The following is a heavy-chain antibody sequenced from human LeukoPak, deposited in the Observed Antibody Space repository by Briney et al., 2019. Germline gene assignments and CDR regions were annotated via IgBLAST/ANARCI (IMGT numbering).Heavy chain of an antibody. V-gene: IGHV4-59*07. CDR1: GGSISSYF. CDR3: ARGLSGYDIDY. J-gene: IGHJ4*02. Sequence: PSAPLSLTCTVSGGSISSYFWSWIRQPPGKGLEWIGYIYYSGSTNYNPSLKSRVTISVDTSKNQFSLKLSSVTAADTAVYYCARGLSGYDIDYWGQGTLVTVSS. D-gene: IGHD5-12*01. CDR2: IYYSGST.